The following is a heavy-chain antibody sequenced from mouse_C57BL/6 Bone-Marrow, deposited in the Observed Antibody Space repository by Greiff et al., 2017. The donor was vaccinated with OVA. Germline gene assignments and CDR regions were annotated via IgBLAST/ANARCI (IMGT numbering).Heavy chain of an antibody. D-gene: IGHD4-1*01. CDR1: GFTFSSYT. V-gene: IGHV5-9*01. CDR3: ARRGGTDWYFDV. CDR2: ISGGGGNT. Sequence: EVMLVESGGGLVKPGGSLKLSCAASGFTFSSYTMSWVRQTPEKRLEWVANISGGGGNTYYPDSVKGRFTISRDNAKNTLYLQMSSLRSEDTALYYCARRGGTDWYFDVWGTGTTVTVSS. J-gene: IGHJ1*03.